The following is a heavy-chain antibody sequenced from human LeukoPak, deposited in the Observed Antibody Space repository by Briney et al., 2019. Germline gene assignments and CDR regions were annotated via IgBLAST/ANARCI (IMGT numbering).Heavy chain of an antibody. D-gene: IGHD6-6*01. CDR2: ISAYNGNT. CDR1: GYTFTSYG. CDR3: ARVLGSIAARPYYYYGMDV. J-gene: IGHJ6*02. V-gene: IGHV1-18*01. Sequence: ASVKVSCKASGYTFTSYGISWVRQAPGQGLEWMGWISAYNGNTNYAQKLQGRVTMTTDTSTSTAYMELRSLRSDDTAVYYCARVLGSIAARPYYYYGMDVWGQGTTVTVSS.